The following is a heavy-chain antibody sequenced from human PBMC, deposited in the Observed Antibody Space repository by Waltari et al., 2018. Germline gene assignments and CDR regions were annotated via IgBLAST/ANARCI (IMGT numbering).Heavy chain of an antibody. V-gene: IGHV4-39*07. J-gene: IGHJ3*02. CDR2: IYYSGST. CDR1: GGSISDSSYY. D-gene: IGHD3-22*01. Sequence: QLQLQASGPGLVKPSEPLSLPCTLTGGSISDSSYYWGWIRQPPGKGLECIGSIYYSGSTYYNPSLKSRVTISVDTSKNQFSLRLSSVTTADTAVYYCALYDTNGYDAFDIWGQGTMVTVSS. CDR3: ALYDTNGYDAFDI.